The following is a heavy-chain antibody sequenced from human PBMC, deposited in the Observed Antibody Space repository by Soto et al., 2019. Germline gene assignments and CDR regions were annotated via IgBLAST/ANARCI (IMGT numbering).Heavy chain of an antibody. CDR1: GFTFSSYD. V-gene: IGHV3-13*01. D-gene: IGHD3-3*01. Sequence: GGSLRLSCAASGFTFSSYDMHWVRQATGKGLEWVSAIGTAGDTYYPGSVKGRFTIPRENAKNSLYLQMNSLRAGDTAVYYCARGARDPKITIFGVGRNYYYYGMDVWGQGTTVTVSS. J-gene: IGHJ6*02. CDR3: ARGARDPKITIFGVGRNYYYYGMDV. CDR2: IGTAGDT.